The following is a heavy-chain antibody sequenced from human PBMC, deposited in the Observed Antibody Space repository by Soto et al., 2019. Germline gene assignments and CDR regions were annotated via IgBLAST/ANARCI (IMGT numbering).Heavy chain of an antibody. Sequence: SETLSLTCAVYGGSFSGYYWSWIRQPPGKGLEWIGEINHSRSTNYNPSLKSRVTISVDTSKNQFSLKLSSVTAADTAVYYCATVSWSYYYYYGMDVWGQGTTVTVSS. CDR3: ATVSWSYYYYYGMDV. CDR1: GGSFSGYY. D-gene: IGHD1-26*01. CDR2: INHSRST. J-gene: IGHJ6*02. V-gene: IGHV4-34*01.